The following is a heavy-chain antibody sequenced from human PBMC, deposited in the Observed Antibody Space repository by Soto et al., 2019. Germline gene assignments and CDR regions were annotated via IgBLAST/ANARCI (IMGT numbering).Heavy chain of an antibody. D-gene: IGHD3-10*01. Sequence: QLQLQESGPGLVKPSETLSLTCTVSGGSISSSSYYWGWIRQPPGKGLEWIGSIYYSGSTYYNPSLKIRVTICVDTSKHQFSLKLSSVTAADTAVYYCARLPVRATVVFDYWGKGTLVAVSS. CDR1: GGSISSSSYY. CDR3: ARLPVRATVVFDY. J-gene: IGHJ4*02. CDR2: IYYSGST. V-gene: IGHV4-39*01.